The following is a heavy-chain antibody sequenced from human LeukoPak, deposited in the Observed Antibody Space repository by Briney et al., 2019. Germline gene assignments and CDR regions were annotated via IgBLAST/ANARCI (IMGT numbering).Heavy chain of an antibody. J-gene: IGHJ4*02. D-gene: IGHD3-22*01. CDR1: GFTFSNSW. CDR3: ARDLYRIVVVPHYFDY. Sequence: GGSLRLSCAASGFTFSNSWMSWVRQAPGKGLEWVANIKQDGSEKYYVDSVKGRFTISGDNAKNSLYLQMNSLRAEDTAVYYCARDLYRIVVVPHYFDYWGQGTLVTASS. V-gene: IGHV3-7*01. CDR2: IKQDGSEK.